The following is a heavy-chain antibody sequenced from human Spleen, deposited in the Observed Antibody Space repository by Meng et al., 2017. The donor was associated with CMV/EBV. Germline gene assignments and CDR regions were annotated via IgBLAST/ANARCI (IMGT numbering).Heavy chain of an antibody. V-gene: IGHV3-30*18. CDR2: ISYDGSNK. D-gene: IGHD6-19*01. CDR1: GFTFSSYG. Sequence: ASGFTFSSYGMHWVRQAPGKGLEWVAVISYDGSNKYYADSVKGRFTISRDNSKNTQYLQMNSLRVEDTAVYYCAKAPYSSDWNAFDYWGQGTLVTVSS. CDR3: AKAPYSSDWNAFDY. J-gene: IGHJ4*02.